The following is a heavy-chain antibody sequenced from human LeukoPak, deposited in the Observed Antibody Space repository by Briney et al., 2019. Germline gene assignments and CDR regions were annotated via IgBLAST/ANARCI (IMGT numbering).Heavy chain of an antibody. D-gene: IGHD2-15*01. CDR3: ARGQYCSGGSCYSGYYYYGMDV. J-gene: IGHJ6*02. CDR2: INHSGST. V-gene: IGHV4-34*01. CDR1: GGSFSGYY. Sequence: PSETLYLTCAVYGGSFSGYYWSWIRQPPGKGLEWIGEINHSGSTNYNPSLKSRVTISVDTSKNQFSLKLSSVTAADTAVYYCARGQYCSGGSCYSGYYYYGMDVWGQGTTVTVSS.